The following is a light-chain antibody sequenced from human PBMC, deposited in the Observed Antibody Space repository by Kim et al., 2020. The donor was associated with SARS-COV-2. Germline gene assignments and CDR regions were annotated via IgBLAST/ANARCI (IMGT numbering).Light chain of an antibody. CDR3: QSYDSSLSDYV. CDR2: DDS. CDR1: SSNIGADYD. V-gene: IGLV1-40*01. J-gene: IGLJ1*01. Sequence: QRVTISCTGSSSNIGADYDVHWYQQLPGMAPKVIIHDDSERPSGVPDRFSGSKSVTSASLTITGLQAEDEADYYCQSYDSSLSDYVFGSWTKVTVL.